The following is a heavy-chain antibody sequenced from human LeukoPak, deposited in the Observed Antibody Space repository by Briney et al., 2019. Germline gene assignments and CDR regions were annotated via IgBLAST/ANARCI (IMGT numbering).Heavy chain of an antibody. J-gene: IGHJ4*02. V-gene: IGHV4-4*07. Sequence: SETLSLTCTVSGGSISSYYWSWIRQPAGKGLEWIGRIYTGGSTNYNPSLKSRVTMSVDTSKNQFSLKLSSVTAADTAVYYCARARDLPGYDSSGYYYLDYWGQGTLVTVSS. CDR2: IYTGGST. CDR1: GGSISSYY. D-gene: IGHD3-22*01. CDR3: ARARDLPGYDSSGYYYLDY.